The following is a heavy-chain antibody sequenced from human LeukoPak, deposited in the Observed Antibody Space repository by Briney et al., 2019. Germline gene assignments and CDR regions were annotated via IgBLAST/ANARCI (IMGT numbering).Heavy chain of an antibody. Sequence: GGSLRLSCAASGFTFSSYAMSWVRQAPGKGLEWVSAISGSGGSTYYADSVKGRFTISRDNSKNTLYLQMNSLRAEDKAVYYCAKDLGCSGGRCYYFDYWGQGTLVTVSS. CDR3: AKDLGCSGGRCYYFDY. J-gene: IGHJ4*02. CDR2: ISGSGGST. CDR1: GFTFSSYA. V-gene: IGHV3-23*01. D-gene: IGHD2-15*01.